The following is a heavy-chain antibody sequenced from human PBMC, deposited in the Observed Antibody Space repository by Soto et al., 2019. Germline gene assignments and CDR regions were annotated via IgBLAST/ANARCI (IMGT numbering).Heavy chain of an antibody. Sequence: EVQLVESGGGLVQPGGSLRLSCAASGFTFSSYYMHWVRQAPGKGLVWISRIKTDGSFSSYADSVKGRFTISGDNAQNTLFLQMNSLRDDDTAVYYCARGYYGDPPALDYWGQGTLVSVSS. CDR2: IKTDGSFS. J-gene: IGHJ4*02. CDR1: GFTFSSYY. V-gene: IGHV3-74*01. D-gene: IGHD4-17*01. CDR3: ARGYYGDPPALDY.